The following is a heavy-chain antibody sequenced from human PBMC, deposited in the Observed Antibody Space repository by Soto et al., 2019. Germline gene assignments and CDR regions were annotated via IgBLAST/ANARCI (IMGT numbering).Heavy chain of an antibody. D-gene: IGHD4-17*01. CDR2: IDWDDDK. CDR3: ARSPGGFTVATYFFDY. CDR1: GFSLSSKGMR. V-gene: IGHV2-70*04. J-gene: IGHJ4*02. Sequence: SGPTLVNPTQTLTLTCTFSGFSLSSKGMRVSWIRQPPGKALEWLARIDWDDDKFYSPSLRTRLTISKDTSKNQVVLTMTNVDPKDTATYYCARSPGGFTVATYFFDYWGQGTLVTVSS.